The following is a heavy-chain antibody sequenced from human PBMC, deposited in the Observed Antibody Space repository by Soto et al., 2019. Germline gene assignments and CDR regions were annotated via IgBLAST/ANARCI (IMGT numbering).Heavy chain of an antibody. V-gene: IGHV4-61*08. D-gene: IGHD5-18*01. Sequence: PPDTLSLACTVSGASDGRGGYYWGWIRRAPREGLGWIGYIYYSGSTNYNPSLQSRVTISVDTSKHQFCLKLSSVFAAGTGVYYCVSFRLFPQDTAMGVHWCDPWGQGTLASVS. CDR2: IYYSGST. CDR3: VSFRLFPQDTAMGVHWCDP. CDR1: GASDGRGGYY. J-gene: IGHJ5*02.